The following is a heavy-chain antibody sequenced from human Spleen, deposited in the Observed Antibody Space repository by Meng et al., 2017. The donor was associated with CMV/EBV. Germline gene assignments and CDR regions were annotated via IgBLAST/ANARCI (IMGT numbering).Heavy chain of an antibody. V-gene: IGHV3-33*06. CDR1: EFTFSSYG. D-gene: IGHD1-7*01. CDR3: AKDTLELWVRYGMDV. CDR2: IWYDGSNK. Sequence: GESLKISCAASEFTFSSYGMHWVRQAPGKGLEWVAVIWYDGSNKYYADSVKGRFTISRDNSKNTLYLQMNSLRAEDTAVYYCAKDTLELWVRYGMDVWGQGTTVTVSS. J-gene: IGHJ6*02.